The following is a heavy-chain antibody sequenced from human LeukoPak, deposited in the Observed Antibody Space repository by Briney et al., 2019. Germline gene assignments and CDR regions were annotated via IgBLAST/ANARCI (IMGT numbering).Heavy chain of an antibody. Sequence: SETLSLTCTVSGDSINSLDLWSWVRQPPGKGLEWIGEMYLSGTTHSNPSVKSRVTISIDKSKNQFFLNLSSVTAADTAVYYCARAPGYYGWGSPYFDYWGQGTLVTVSS. D-gene: IGHD3-10*01. J-gene: IGHJ4*02. CDR3: ARAPGYYGWGSPYFDY. CDR2: MYLSGTT. V-gene: IGHV4-4*02. CDR1: GDSINSLDL.